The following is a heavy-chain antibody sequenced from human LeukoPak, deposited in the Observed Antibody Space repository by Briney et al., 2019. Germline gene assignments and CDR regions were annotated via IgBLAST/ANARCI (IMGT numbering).Heavy chain of an antibody. D-gene: IGHD1-7*01. CDR3: ARHNWNYREFDY. CDR2: IYHSGST. V-gene: IGHV4-30-2*01. CDR1: GGSISSYY. J-gene: IGHJ4*02. Sequence: SQTLSLTCTVSGGSISSYYWSWIRQPPGKGLEWNGYIYHSGSTYYNPSLKSRVIMSVDRPKNQFSLMLSSVTAADTAVYYCARHNWNYREFDYWGQGTLVTVSS.